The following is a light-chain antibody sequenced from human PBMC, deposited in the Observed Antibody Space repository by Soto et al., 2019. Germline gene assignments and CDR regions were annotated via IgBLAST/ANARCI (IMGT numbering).Light chain of an antibody. Sequence: DIVMTQSPDSLAVSLGERATNNCKSSQSVLYSSNNKDYLAWYQQKPGQPPKLLIYWASTRESGVPDRFRGSGSGTDFTLTISSLQAEDVAVYHCQQYYITPPTFGQGTKLEIK. CDR2: WAS. CDR3: QQYYITPPT. CDR1: QSVLYSSNNKDY. V-gene: IGKV4-1*01. J-gene: IGKJ2*01.